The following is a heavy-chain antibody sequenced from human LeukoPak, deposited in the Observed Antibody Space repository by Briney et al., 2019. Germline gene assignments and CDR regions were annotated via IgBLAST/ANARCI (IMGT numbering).Heavy chain of an antibody. J-gene: IGHJ6*02. V-gene: IGHV4-39*01. D-gene: IGHD3-10*01. CDR3: ARLGVLRDYYYFGMDV. CDR2: IYYSGST. CDR1: GGSISSSYYY. Sequence: SETLSLTCTVSGGSISSSYYYWGWIRQPPGKGLEWIGSIYYSGSTNNNPSLKRRVTISVDTSKNQFSLKLSSVTAADTAVYYCARLGVLRDYYYFGMDVWGQGTTVTVSS.